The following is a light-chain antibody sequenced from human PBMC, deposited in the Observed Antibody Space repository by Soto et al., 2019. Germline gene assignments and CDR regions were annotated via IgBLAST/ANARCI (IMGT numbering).Light chain of an antibody. J-gene: IGKJ4*01. V-gene: IGKV3-20*01. Sequence: EIVMTQSPGTLSVSPGESATLSCRASQSVSSNLAWYQQKPGQAPRLLIYRASIRATGIPDRFTGSGSGTDFTLTISRLEPEDFAVYYCQQYGSSPLTFGGGTKVDIK. CDR2: RAS. CDR3: QQYGSSPLT. CDR1: QSVSSN.